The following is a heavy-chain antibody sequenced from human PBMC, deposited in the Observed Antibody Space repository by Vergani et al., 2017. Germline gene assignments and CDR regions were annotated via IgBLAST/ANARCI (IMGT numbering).Heavy chain of an antibody. CDR2: INHSGST. Sequence: QVQLPQWGAGLLKPSETLSLTCAVYGGSFSGYYWSWIRQPPGKGLEWIGEINHSGSTNYNPSLKSRVTISVDTSKNQFSLKLSSVTAADTAVYYCARGPRSSSWYKTHYYYYMDVWGKGTTVTVSS. J-gene: IGHJ6*03. CDR1: GGSFSGYY. V-gene: IGHV4-34*01. CDR3: ARGPRSSSWYKTHYYYYMDV. D-gene: IGHD6-13*01.